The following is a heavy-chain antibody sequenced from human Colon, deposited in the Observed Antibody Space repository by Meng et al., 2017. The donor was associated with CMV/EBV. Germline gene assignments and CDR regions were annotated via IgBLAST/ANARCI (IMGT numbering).Heavy chain of an antibody. CDR3: ARAVGHYYDSSGDYSFDL. CDR2: IIPSLDLG. CDR1: SFSTYT. J-gene: IGHJ4*03. D-gene: IGHD3-22*01. V-gene: IGHV1-69*02. Sequence: SFSTYTFIWVRQAPGQGLEWMGRIIPSLDLGNYAQKFQDRVTITADKSTSTVYMELSSLRSEDTAVYYCARAVGHYYDSSGDYSFDLWGQGTLVTVSS.